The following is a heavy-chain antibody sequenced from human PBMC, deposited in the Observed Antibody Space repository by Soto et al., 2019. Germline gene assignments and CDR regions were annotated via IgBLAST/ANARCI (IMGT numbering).Heavy chain of an antibody. D-gene: IGHD2-15*01. Sequence: GGSLKLSCAASGFTVSSKYMSWVRQAPGKGLEWVSLIQSGGPTYYADSVKSRFTISRDTSENTLHLQMDSLRAADTAVYYCARDDVLWDGGSCYEVALDVWGKGTTVTVSS. V-gene: IGHV3-66*01. CDR1: GFTVSSKY. CDR3: ARDDVLWDGGSCYEVALDV. J-gene: IGHJ6*04. CDR2: IQSGGPT.